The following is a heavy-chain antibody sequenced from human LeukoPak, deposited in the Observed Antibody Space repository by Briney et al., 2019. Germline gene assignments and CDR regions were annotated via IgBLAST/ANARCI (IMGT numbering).Heavy chain of an antibody. CDR1: GYRFTSYW. V-gene: IGHV5-51*01. CDR3: ARRAGGYSHPYDY. D-gene: IGHD4-23*01. Sequence: GESLKISCKGSGYRFTSYWIGWVRQMPGKGLEWMGIIYPGDSDTRYSPSFQGQVTISADKSISTAYLQWTSLKASDSAVYYCARRAGGYSHPYDYWGQGILVTVSS. J-gene: IGHJ4*02. CDR2: IYPGDSDT.